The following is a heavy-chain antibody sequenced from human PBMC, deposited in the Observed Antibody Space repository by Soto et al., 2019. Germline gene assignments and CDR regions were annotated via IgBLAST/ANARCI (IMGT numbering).Heavy chain of an antibody. J-gene: IGHJ4*02. V-gene: IGHV3-48*02. CDR3: ARDKNWAFDY. CDR2: ISGSSKTI. Sequence: GVSQRDCWVASGLTFIDDSINRVRQAPGKGLEWVSYISGSSKTIHYADSVKGRFTISRDNAKYSVYLQMNSLRDEDMAVHYCARDKNWAFDYWGQGALVTVSS. CDR1: GLTFIDDS. D-gene: IGHD7-27*01.